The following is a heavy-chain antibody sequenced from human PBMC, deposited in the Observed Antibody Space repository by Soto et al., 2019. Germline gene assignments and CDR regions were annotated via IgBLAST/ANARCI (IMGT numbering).Heavy chain of an antibody. Sequence: GASGKFSCKASGYTFTSYGISWVRQAPGQGLEWMGWISAYNGNTNYAQKLQGRVTMTTDTSTSTAYMELRSLRSDYTAVYYCARSTGYSYGYYYGMDVWGQGTTVTVAS. J-gene: IGHJ6*02. CDR2: ISAYNGNT. CDR1: GYTFTSYG. V-gene: IGHV1-18*04. CDR3: ARSTGYSYGYYYGMDV. D-gene: IGHD5-18*01.